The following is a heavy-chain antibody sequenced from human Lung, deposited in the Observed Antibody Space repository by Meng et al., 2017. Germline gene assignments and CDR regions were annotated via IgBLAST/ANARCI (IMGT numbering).Heavy chain of an antibody. CDR1: GFTFTDHW. Sequence: EVQLVESGGGLVPPGGSLRLSCAASGFTFTDHWMHWVRQGPGKGLVWVSRINRDGTKPTYADSVKGRFTISRDNAKNTLYLQMNNLRAEDTAFYYCTNDRLNHWGQGALVTVPS. V-gene: IGHV3-74*01. D-gene: IGHD1-1*01. J-gene: IGHJ1*01. CDR3: TNDRLNH. CDR2: INRDGTKP.